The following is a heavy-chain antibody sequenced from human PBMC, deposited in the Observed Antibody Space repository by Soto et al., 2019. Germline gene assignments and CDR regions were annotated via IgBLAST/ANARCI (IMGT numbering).Heavy chain of an antibody. CDR2: FNPTGDTA. CDR1: GYTFTSYY. J-gene: IGHJ6*02. D-gene: IGHD5-18*01. CDR3: ARGGRIVDTGIGYYYYHAMDV. Sequence: VKVSCKASGYTFTSYYIHWVRQAPGQGLEWMGIFNPTGDTASYAQKLQGRVTMTRDTSTGTAYMELGSLRSEDTAVYYCARGGRIVDTGIGYYYYHAMDVWGQGTTVTVSS. V-gene: IGHV1-46*01.